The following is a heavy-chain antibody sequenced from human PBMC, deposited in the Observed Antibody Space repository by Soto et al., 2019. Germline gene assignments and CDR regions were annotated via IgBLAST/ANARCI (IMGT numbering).Heavy chain of an antibody. D-gene: IGHD6-13*01. J-gene: IGHJ6*04. CDR1: GFTFSNYE. CDR2: ISNNGAHT. V-gene: IGHV3-64*01. Sequence: GGALRLSCAASGFTFSNYEMHWVRQAPGNGLEYVSGISNNGAHTDYAKSVKGRFTISRDNSENTLYLQMGSLRAEDMALYYCAIRFYCSSCPRVFLAVCGKRSTVTVSS. CDR3: AIRFYCSSCPRVFLAV.